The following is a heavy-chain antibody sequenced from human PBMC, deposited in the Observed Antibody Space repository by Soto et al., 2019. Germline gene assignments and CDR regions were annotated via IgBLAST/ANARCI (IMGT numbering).Heavy chain of an antibody. CDR1: GGSISSGGYS. D-gene: IGHD4-17*01. CDR2: IYHSGST. CDR3: ARAKVTYYYFDY. J-gene: IGHJ4*02. V-gene: IGHV4-30-2*01. Sequence: TLSLTCAVSGGSISSGGYSWSWIRQPAGKGLEWIGFIYHSGSTNYNPSLKSRVTMSVDRSKNQFSLKLRSVTAADTAVYYCARAKVTYYYFDYWGQGTLVTVSS.